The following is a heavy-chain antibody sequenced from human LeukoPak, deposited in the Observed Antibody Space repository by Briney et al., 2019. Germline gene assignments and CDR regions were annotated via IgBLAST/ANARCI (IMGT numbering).Heavy chain of an antibody. CDR1: GYIFTSYW. D-gene: IGHD3-22*01. Sequence: GESLKISCKGSGYIFTSYWISWVRQMPGKGLECMGRIDPSDSYTNYSPSFQGHVTISADKSISTAYLQWSSLKASDTAMYYCARAYYYDSSGYRYSYYFDYWGQGTLVTVSS. CDR3: ARAYYYDSSGYRYSYYFDY. CDR2: IDPSDSYT. V-gene: IGHV5-10-1*01. J-gene: IGHJ4*02.